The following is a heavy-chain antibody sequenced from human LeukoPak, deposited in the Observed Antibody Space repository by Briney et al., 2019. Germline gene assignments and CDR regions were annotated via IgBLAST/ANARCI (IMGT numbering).Heavy chain of an antibody. V-gene: IGHV3-48*01. CDR1: GFTFSSYS. Sequence: PGESLRLSCAASGFTFSSYSMNWVRQAPGKGLEWVSYISSSSSTIYYADSVKGRFTISRDNAKNSLYLQMNSLRAEDTAVYYCARDMDTIWFDPWGQGTLVTVSS. CDR3: ARDMDTIWFDP. D-gene: IGHD5-24*01. CDR2: ISSSSSTI. J-gene: IGHJ5*02.